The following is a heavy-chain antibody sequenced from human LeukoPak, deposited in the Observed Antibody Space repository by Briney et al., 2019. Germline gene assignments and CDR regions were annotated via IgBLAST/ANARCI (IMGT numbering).Heavy chain of an antibody. V-gene: IGHV4-30-4*08. J-gene: IGHJ3*02. CDR3: ARDRLPNDAFDI. D-gene: IGHD6-25*01. Sequence: PSETLSLTCTVSGGSISSGDYYWSWIRQPPGKGLEWIGYIYYSGSTYYNPSLKSRVTISVDTSKNQFSLELSSVTAADTTVYYCARDRLPNDAFDIWGQGTMVTVSS. CDR1: GGSISSGDYY. CDR2: IYYSGST.